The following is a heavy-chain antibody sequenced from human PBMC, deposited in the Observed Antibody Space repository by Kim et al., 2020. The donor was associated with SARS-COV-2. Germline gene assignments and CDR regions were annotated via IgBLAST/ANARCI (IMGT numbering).Heavy chain of an antibody. CDR3: ARSPGVVVKYYFDY. CDR2: ISSSSSYT. D-gene: IGHD3-22*01. CDR1: GFTFSDYY. V-gene: IGHV3-11*03. Sequence: GGSLRLSCAASGFTFSDYYMSWIRQAPGKGLEWVSYISSSSSYTNYADSVKGRFTISRDNAKNSLYLQMNSLRAEDTALYYCARSPGVVVKYYFDYWGQGTLVTVSS. J-gene: IGHJ4*02.